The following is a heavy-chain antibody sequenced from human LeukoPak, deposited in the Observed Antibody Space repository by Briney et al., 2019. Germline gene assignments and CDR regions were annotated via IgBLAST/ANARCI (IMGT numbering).Heavy chain of an antibody. V-gene: IGHV4-34*01. J-gene: IGHJ5*02. CDR1: GGSFSGYY. CDR3: ARDKGFGELLPNWFDP. D-gene: IGHD3-10*01. Sequence: SETLSLTCAVYGGSFSGYYWSWIRQPPGKGLEWIGEINHSGSTNYNPSLKSRGTISVDTSKNQFSLKLSSVTAADTAVYYCARDKGFGELLPNWFDPWGQGTLVTVSS. CDR2: INHSGST.